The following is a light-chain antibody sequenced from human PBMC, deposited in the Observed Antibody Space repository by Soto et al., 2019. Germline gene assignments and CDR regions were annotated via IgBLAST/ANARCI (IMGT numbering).Light chain of an antibody. J-gene: IGLJ2*01. CDR3: QSYDSSLSAVV. Sequence: QAVVTQPPSVSGAPGQRVTISCTGGSSNIGAGYDVHWYQQLPGTVPKVLIYGNSNRPSGVPDRFSGSKSGTSASLAITGLQAEDEADYYCQSYDSSLSAVVFGGGTKVTVL. CDR1: SSNIGAGYD. CDR2: GNS. V-gene: IGLV1-40*01.